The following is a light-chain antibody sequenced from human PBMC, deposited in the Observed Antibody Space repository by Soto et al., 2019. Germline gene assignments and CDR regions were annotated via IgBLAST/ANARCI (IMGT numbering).Light chain of an antibody. Sequence: DIQMTQSPSSLSASVGDRVTITCRASQSISSYLNWYQQKPGKAPNLLIYAASNLQSGVPSRFSGSGSGTDFTLTISSLQPEDFATYYCQQTYNTPRTFGQGTKLEI. J-gene: IGKJ2*01. CDR3: QQTYNTPRT. CDR1: QSISSY. CDR2: AAS. V-gene: IGKV1-39*01.